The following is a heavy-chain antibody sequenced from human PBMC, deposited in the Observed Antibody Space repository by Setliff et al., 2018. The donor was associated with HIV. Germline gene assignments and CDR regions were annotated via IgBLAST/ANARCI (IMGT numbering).Heavy chain of an antibody. V-gene: IGHV4-4*02. CDR3: ARAPGVTPFDH. D-gene: IGHD2-21*02. CDR1: GASIRDSKW. Sequence: SETLSLTCGVSGASIRDSKWWSWVRQAPGKGLEWIGYIYYSGSTYYNPSLKSRVTLSVDTSKNQFSLNLSSVTAADTAVYYCARAPGVTPFDHWGPGTLVTVSS. CDR2: IYYSGST. J-gene: IGHJ4*02.